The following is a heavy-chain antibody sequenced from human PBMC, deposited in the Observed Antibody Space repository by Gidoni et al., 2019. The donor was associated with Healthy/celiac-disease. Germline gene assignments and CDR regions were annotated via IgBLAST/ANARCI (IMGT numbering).Heavy chain of an antibody. J-gene: IGHJ5*02. CDR2: IYYSGST. V-gene: IGHV4-31*03. CDR1: GGSLSSGGYY. D-gene: IGHD3-10*01. CDR3: ARGVTMVRGVIINWFDP. Sequence: QVQLQESGPGLVKPSQTLSLTCTVSGGSLSSGGYYWSLIRQHPGKGLEWIGYIYYSGSTYYNPSLKSRVTISVDTSKNQFSLKLSSVTAADTAVYYCARGVTMVRGVIINWFDPWGQGTLVTVSS.